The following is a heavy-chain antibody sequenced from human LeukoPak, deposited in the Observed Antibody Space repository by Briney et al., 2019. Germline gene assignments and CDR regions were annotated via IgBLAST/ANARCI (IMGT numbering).Heavy chain of an antibody. CDR1: DASISGYY. J-gene: IGHJ3*02. CDR3: ARGTRALDAFDI. CDR2: IHFSGST. Sequence: SETLSLTCTVSDASISGYYWSWIRQPPGKGLEWIGSIHFSGSTNYNPSLKSRVTISVDTSKSQFSLNLSSVTAADTAIYYCARGTRALDAFDICGQGTMVTVSS. V-gene: IGHV4-59*12.